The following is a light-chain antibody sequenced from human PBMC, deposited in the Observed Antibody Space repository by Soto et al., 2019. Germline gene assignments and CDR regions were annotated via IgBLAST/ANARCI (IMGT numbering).Light chain of an antibody. CDR3: SSYTIASTLLYL. J-gene: IGLJ1*01. CDR2: GVT. CDR1: SSDVGGYNY. V-gene: IGLV2-14*01. Sequence: QSALTQPASVSGSPGQSITISCTGTSSDVGGYNYVSWYQQHPGIAPKLLIYGVTNRPSGVSTRFSGSKSGNTASLTISGRQAEDEADYHCSSYTIASTLLYLFGTGTKVTVL.